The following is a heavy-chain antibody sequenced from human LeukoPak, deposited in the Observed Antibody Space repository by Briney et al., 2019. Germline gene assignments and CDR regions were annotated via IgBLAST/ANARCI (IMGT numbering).Heavy chain of an antibody. Sequence: GGSLRLSCAASGFTFSSYWMSWVRQAPGKGLEWVANIKQDGSEKYYVDSVKGRFTISRDNAKNSLYLQMNSLRAEDAAVYYCAKRPRDTSGYYLGAFDIWGQGTMVTVSS. CDR2: IKQDGSEK. D-gene: IGHD3-22*01. CDR3: AKRPRDTSGYYLGAFDI. J-gene: IGHJ3*02. V-gene: IGHV3-7*03. CDR1: GFTFSSYW.